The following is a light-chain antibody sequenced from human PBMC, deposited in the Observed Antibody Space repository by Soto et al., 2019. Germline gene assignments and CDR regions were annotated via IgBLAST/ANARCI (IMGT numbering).Light chain of an antibody. CDR2: TTN. V-gene: IGLV1-44*01. CDR3: ADWDGSRNGYV. J-gene: IGLJ1*01. CDR1: TSNVGSHT. Sequence: QSVLTQPPSASVTPGQRVTISCSGSTSNVGSHTVNWYQQFPGKAPQLLIHTTNQRPSGGPARFSGSKSGTAASLAISGLQADDEDEYFWADWDGSRNGYVFGTGTKLTVL.